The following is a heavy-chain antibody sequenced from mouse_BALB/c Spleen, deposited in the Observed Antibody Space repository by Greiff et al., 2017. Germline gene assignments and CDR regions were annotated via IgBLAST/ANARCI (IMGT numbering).Heavy chain of an antibody. D-gene: IGHD1-1*01. CDR1: GFSLTSYG. CDR3: ARDNYYYGYFDY. V-gene: IGHV2-9*02. J-gene: IGHJ2*01. CDR2: IWAGGST. Sequence: VKLVESGPGLVAPSQSLSITCTVSGFSLTSYGVHWVRQPPGKGLEWLGVIWAGGSTNYNSALMSRLSISKDNSKSQVFLKMNSLQTDDTAMYYCARDNYYYGYFDYWGQGTTLTVSS.